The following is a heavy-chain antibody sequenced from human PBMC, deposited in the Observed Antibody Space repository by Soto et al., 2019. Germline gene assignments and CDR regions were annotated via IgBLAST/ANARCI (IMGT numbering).Heavy chain of an antibody. CDR3: ARALGYDFWSGYSYYYYYGMDV. CDR1: GGSFSGYY. Sequence: SETLSLTCAVYGGSFSGYYWSWIRQPPGKGLEWIGEINHSGITNYNPSLKSRVTISVDTSKNQFSLKLSSVTAADTAVYYCARALGYDFWSGYSYYYYYGMDVWGQGTTVTVSS. V-gene: IGHV4-34*01. CDR2: INHSGIT. J-gene: IGHJ6*02. D-gene: IGHD3-3*01.